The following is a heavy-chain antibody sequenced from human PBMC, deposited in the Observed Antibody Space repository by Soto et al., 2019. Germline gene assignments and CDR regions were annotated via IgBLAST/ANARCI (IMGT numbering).Heavy chain of an antibody. V-gene: IGHV3-48*01. CDR2: ISSSGRTI. CDR1: GFTFSDYG. D-gene: IGHD3-10*01. CDR3: AADEDGDSDFDS. Sequence: EVQLVESGGGLVQPGGSLRLSCAASGFTFSDYGMNWIRQAPGKGLEWLSYISSSGRTIYYAESIRGRFSISRDNAKNFGYLQMDSLRGEDTAVYFCAADEDGDSDFDSWGQGTLVTVSS. J-gene: IGHJ4*02.